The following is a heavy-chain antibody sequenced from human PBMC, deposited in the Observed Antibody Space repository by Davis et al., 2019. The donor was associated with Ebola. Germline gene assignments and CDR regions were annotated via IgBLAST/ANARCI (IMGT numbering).Heavy chain of an antibody. D-gene: IGHD3-22*01. CDR3: ARHTIWTNMIVVVGGWFDP. J-gene: IGHJ5*02. CDR1: GFTFSSYS. V-gene: IGHV3-21*01. CDR2: ISSSGSYI. Sequence: GESLKISCAASGFTFSSYSMNWVRQAPGKGLEWVSSISSSGSYIYYADSVKGRFTISRDNAKNSLYLQMNSLRAEDTAVYYCARHTIWTNMIVVVGGWFDPWGQGTLVTVSS.